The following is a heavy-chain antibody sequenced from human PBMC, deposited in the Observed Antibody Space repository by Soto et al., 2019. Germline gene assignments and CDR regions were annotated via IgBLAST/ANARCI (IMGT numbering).Heavy chain of an antibody. CDR1: GDSMNGHY. CDR2: VYYTGGN. V-gene: IGHV4-59*11. CDR3: ARVGYSGGRFES. J-gene: IGHJ4*02. D-gene: IGHD6-19*01. Sequence: QVHLQESGPGLVKPSETLSLTCAVSGDSMNGHYWSWIRQPPGKGLEWIAYVYYTGGNGYNPSHQGPLTISVDTSKNLLSLTVRSLTAADPAVYYGARVGYSGGRFESWGQGTMVSVSS.